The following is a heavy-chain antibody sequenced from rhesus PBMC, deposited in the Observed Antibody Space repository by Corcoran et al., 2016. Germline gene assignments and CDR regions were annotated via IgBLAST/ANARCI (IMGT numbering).Heavy chain of an antibody. D-gene: IGHD6-31*01. V-gene: IGHV4-122*02. Sequence: QVQLQESGPGLVKPSETLSLTCAVSGGSISSSYYYLSWIRRAPGKGLEWVGYISYSGSTSYNPSLKSRVTISRDTSKNQFSLKLSSVTAADTAVYYCARDVEAAAGTNYWGQGVLVTVSS. J-gene: IGHJ4*01. CDR1: GGSISSSYYY. CDR3: ARDVEAAAGTNY. CDR2: ISYSGST.